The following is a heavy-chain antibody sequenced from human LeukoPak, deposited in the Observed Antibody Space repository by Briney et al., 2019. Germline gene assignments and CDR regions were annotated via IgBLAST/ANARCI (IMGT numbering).Heavy chain of an antibody. V-gene: IGHV3-7*01. Sequence: GGSLRLSCAASGFTFSSYWMNWLRQAPGKGLEWVAYVKQDGSEKYYVDSVKGRFTISRDNAKNSLYLQMNSLRAEDTAVYYCAKEGDYPILTYDSWGQGALVTVSS. CDR3: AKEGDYPILTYDS. CDR2: VKQDGSEK. CDR1: GFTFSSYW. J-gene: IGHJ5*01. D-gene: IGHD4-17*01.